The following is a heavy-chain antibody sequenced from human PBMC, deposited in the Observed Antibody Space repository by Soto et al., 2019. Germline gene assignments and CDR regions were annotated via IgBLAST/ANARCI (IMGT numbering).Heavy chain of an antibody. J-gene: IGHJ5*02. V-gene: IGHV1-18*01. Sequence: QVQLVQSGAEVKKPGASVKVSCKASGYTFTSYGISWVRQAPGQGLEWMGWISAYNGNTNYAQKLQGRVTMTTDTSTSIAYMEVRSLRSDDTAVYYCARDLVTYYDFWSGYYTPNWFDPWGQGTLVTVSS. CDR3: ARDLVTYYDFWSGYYTPNWFDP. D-gene: IGHD3-3*01. CDR1: GYTFTSYG. CDR2: ISAYNGNT.